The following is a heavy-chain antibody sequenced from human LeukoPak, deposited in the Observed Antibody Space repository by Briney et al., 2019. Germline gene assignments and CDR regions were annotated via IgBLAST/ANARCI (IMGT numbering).Heavy chain of an antibody. J-gene: IGHJ4*02. D-gene: IGHD5-24*01. Sequence: ASVKVSCKASGYTFTSYDINWVRQATGQGLEWMGWMNPNSGNTGYAQKFQGRVTITRNTSISTAYMELSSLRSDDTAVYYCARDWSGYNPIYYFDSWGQGTLVTVSS. CDR1: GYTFTSYD. V-gene: IGHV1-8*03. CDR2: MNPNSGNT. CDR3: ARDWSGYNPIYYFDS.